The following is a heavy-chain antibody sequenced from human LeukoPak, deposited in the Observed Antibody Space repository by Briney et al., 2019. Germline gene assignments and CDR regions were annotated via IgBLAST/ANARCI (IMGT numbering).Heavy chain of an antibody. CDR3: AKDYCRDGNCPFPFLDS. CDR1: GFTFSSYA. J-gene: IGHJ4*02. Sequence: PGGSLRLSCAASGFTFSSYAMHWVRQAPGKGLEWVSIITGTGGKYYGDSVKGRFVLSRDNSKNTVYMQMSSLRAEDTATYYCAKDYCRDGNCPFPFLDSWGQGTQVTVSS. CDR2: ITGTGGK. V-gene: IGHV3-23*01. D-gene: IGHD2-15*01.